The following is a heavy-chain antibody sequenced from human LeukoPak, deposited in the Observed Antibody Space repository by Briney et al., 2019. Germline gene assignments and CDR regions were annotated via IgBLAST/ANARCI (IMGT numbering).Heavy chain of an antibody. Sequence: GASVKVSCKASGYTFTSYDINWVRQATGQGLEWMGWMNPNSGNTGYAQKFQGRVTMTRNTSISTAYMELSSLRSEDTAVYYCARGKGAYVAVAPNDAFDIWGQGTMVTVSS. J-gene: IGHJ3*02. D-gene: IGHD6-19*01. CDR1: GYTFTSYD. V-gene: IGHV1-8*01. CDR2: MNPNSGNT. CDR3: ARGKGAYVAVAPNDAFDI.